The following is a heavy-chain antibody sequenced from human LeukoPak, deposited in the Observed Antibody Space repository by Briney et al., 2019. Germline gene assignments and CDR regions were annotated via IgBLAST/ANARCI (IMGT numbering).Heavy chain of an antibody. D-gene: IGHD4-23*01. J-gene: IGHJ6*03. Sequence: PSETLSLTCTVSGGSISSYYWSWIRQPPGKGLEWIGYIYYSGSTNYNPSLKSRVTISVDTSKNQFSLKLSSVTAADTAVYYCARVPYGGKRYMDVWGKGTTVTASS. CDR2: IYYSGST. V-gene: IGHV4-59*01. CDR3: ARVPYGGKRYMDV. CDR1: GGSISSYY.